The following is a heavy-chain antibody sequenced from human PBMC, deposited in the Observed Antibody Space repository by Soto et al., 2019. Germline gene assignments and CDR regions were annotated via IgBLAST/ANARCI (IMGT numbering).Heavy chain of an antibody. CDR2: IYWDDDK. Sequence: QITLKESGPTLVKPTQTLTLTCTFSGFSLSTSGVGVGWIRQPPGKALEWLALIYWDDDKRYSPSLKSRLTITKDTSKNQVVLTKTNMDPVDTATYYCAHSPAGLWFGELLRFDYWGQGTLVTVSS. CDR1: GFSLSTSGVG. J-gene: IGHJ4*02. D-gene: IGHD3-10*01. V-gene: IGHV2-5*02. CDR3: AHSPAGLWFGELLRFDY.